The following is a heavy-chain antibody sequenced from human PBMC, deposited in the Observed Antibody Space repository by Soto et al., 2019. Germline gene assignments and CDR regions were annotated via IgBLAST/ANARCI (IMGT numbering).Heavy chain of an antibody. D-gene: IGHD2-2*02. CDR2: IIPMYGMP. CDR1: GGTFSSDA. CDR3: ARVKESCSSTSCYKFFDF. V-gene: IGHV1-69*01. J-gene: IGHJ4*02. Sequence: QVQLVQSRAEVKKPGSSVKVSCKASGGTFSSDAVSWVRQAPGQGLEWVGEIIPMYGMPNLAHRFQGRVTVTADESTSTVYMEVSSLRSEDTAIYYCARVKESCSSTSCYKFFDFWGQGSLVTVSS.